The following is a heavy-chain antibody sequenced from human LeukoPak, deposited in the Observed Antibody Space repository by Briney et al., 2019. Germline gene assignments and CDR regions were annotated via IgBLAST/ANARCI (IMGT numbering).Heavy chain of an antibody. CDR1: GGTFSSYA. CDR3: ARHGARLFYYYYMDV. V-gene: IGHV1-69*05. CDR2: IIPIFGTA. D-gene: IGHD6-6*01. J-gene: IGHJ6*03. Sequence: GASVKVSCKASGGTFSSYAISWVRQAPGLGLEWMGGIIPIFGTANYAQKFQGRVTITTDESTSTAYMELSSLRSEDTAVYYCARHGARLFYYYYMDVWGKGTTVTVSS.